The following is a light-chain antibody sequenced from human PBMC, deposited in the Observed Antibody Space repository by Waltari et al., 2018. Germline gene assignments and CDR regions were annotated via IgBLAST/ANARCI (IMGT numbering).Light chain of an antibody. V-gene: IGLV2-14*03. CDR2: DVS. J-gene: IGLJ2*01. CDR1: SRDVGGYNY. CDR3: SSYISSDTLEL. Sequence: HSALTQPASVSGSPGQSITISCTGTSRDVGGYNYVSWYQQHPGNAPKLMIFDVSNRPSGFSNRFSGSKSGNTASLTVSGLQAEDEADYYCSSYISSDTLELFGGGTSLTVL.